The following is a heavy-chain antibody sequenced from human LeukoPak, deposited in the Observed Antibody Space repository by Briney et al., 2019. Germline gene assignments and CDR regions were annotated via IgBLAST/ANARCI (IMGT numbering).Heavy chain of an antibody. V-gene: IGHV3-33*01. CDR1: GCTFSSYG. J-gene: IGHJ4*02. Sequence: GTSLRLSCSASGCTFSSYGMHWVRLAPGKGLEWVAVIWYDGSKKYYADSVKGRFTISRDDSRNTLYLQINSLRAEDTAVYYCARDIGSYGDYHFDYWGQGTVVTVSS. CDR3: ARDIGSYGDYHFDY. D-gene: IGHD4-17*01. CDR2: IWYDGSKK.